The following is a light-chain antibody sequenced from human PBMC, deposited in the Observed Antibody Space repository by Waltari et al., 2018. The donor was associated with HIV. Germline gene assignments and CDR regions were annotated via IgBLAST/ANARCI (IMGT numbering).Light chain of an antibody. Sequence: SYEGTQPPSVSVSLGQTVVMSCSGENLEDKYACWFRQRPGKSPVLIVYEDSKRPPGIPERFAGSNSGNTATLTIRGTQVSDEADYYCAAWDANAVVFGGGTKLTV. J-gene: IGLJ2*01. CDR3: AAWDANAVV. CDR1: NLEDKY. CDR2: EDS. V-gene: IGLV3-1*01.